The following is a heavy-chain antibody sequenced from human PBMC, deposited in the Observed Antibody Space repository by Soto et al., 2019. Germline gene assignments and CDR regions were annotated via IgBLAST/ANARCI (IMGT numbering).Heavy chain of an antibody. J-gene: IGHJ4*02. D-gene: IGHD1-26*01. CDR2: ISSSSSYI. CDR1: GFTFSSYS. CDR3: ARDGIEDAQPYYFDY. V-gene: IGHV3-21*01. Sequence: GGSLRLSCAASGFTFSSYSMNWVRQAPGKGLEWVSSISSSSSYIYYADSVKGRSTISRDNAKNSLYLQMNSLRAEDTAVYYCARDGIEDAQPYYFDYWGQGTLVTVSS.